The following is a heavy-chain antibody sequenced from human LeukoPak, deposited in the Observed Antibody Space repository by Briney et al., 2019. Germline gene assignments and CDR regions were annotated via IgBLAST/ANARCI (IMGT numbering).Heavy chain of an antibody. V-gene: IGHV1-18*01. CDR3: ARDLSSEVAPIFDY. Sequence: ASVKVSCKASGYTFTSYGISWVRQAPGQGLEWMGWISAYNGNTNYAQKLQGRVTMTTDTSTSTAYMELRSLRSDDTAVYYCARDLSSEVAPIFDYWGQGTLVTVSS. J-gene: IGHJ4*02. D-gene: IGHD5-12*01. CDR1: GYTFTSYG. CDR2: ISAYNGNT.